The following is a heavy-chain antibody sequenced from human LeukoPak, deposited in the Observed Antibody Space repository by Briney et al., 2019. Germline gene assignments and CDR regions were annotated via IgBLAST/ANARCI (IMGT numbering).Heavy chain of an antibody. J-gene: IGHJ4*02. Sequence: RSLRLFCAAAAFTFISYGMHCVRQAPGKGVEWVAGIWYDGSNKYYADSVKGRFTISRDSSKNTLYLQLNSRRDADTGVYYCARGRQLHYFDYWGQGTLVSVSS. CDR2: IWYDGSNK. CDR3: ARGRQLHYFDY. V-gene: IGHV3-33*01. D-gene: IGHD2-2*01. CDR1: AFTFISYG.